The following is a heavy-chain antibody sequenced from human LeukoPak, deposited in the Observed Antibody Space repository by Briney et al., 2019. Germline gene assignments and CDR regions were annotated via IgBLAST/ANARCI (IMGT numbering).Heavy chain of an antibody. CDR3: AKGVDYYGSGSYLDL. CDR1: GFTFSNYA. D-gene: IGHD3-10*01. J-gene: IGHJ4*02. Sequence: QAGGSLRLSCAASGFTFSNYAVSWVRRAPGMGLECVSAITGGGSSTYYADSVKGRFTISRDDSKSTLYLQMNSLSLEDTAEYYCAKGVDYYGSGSYLDLWGQGTLVTVSS. CDR2: ITGGGSST. V-gene: IGHV3-23*01.